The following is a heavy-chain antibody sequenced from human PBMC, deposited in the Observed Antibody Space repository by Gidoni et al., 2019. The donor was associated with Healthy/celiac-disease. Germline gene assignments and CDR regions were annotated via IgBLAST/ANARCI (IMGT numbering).Heavy chain of an antibody. Sequence: EVQLLESGGGLVQPGGSLRLSCAASGFTFSSYARSWGRQAPGKGLEGVSAISGSGGSTYYADSVKGRFTISRDNSKNTMYMQMNSLRAEDTAVYYCAKDSRRAAAGHDDFDYWGQGTLVTVSS. D-gene: IGHD6-13*01. CDR1: GFTFSSYA. J-gene: IGHJ4*02. CDR2: ISGSGGST. CDR3: AKDSRRAAAGHDDFDY. V-gene: IGHV3-23*01.